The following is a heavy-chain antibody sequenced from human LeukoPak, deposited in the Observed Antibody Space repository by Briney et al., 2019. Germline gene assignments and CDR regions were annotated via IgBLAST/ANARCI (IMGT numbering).Heavy chain of an antibody. CDR2: ISYNGIVK. Sequence: GGSLRLSCAASGFTFSSYGMQWVRQAPGKGLEWVAVISYNGIVKYYADSVKGRSTISRDNSKGTLYLQMNSLRAEDSALYYCAKEATVNTADHFDYWGQGTLVTVSS. V-gene: IGHV3-30*18. CDR3: AKEATVNTADHFDY. J-gene: IGHJ4*02. D-gene: IGHD4-17*01. CDR1: GFTFSSYG.